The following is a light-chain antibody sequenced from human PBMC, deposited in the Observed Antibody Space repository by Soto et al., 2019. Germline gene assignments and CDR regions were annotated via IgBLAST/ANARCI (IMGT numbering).Light chain of an antibody. V-gene: IGKV1-5*01. CDR1: HSINDW. CDR2: DAS. CDR3: QQYHVSW. Sequence: DNPLTQSPSSLSASVGDRVTITCRARHSINDWVAWYQQKPGKAPKLLIYDASSLESGVPSRFSGGGSGTEFSLIISVLQPEDFSTYYCQQYHVSWFGPGTNVDIK. J-gene: IGKJ3*01.